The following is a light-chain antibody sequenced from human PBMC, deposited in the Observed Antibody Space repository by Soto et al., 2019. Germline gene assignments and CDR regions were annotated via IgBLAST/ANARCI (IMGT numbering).Light chain of an antibody. J-gene: IGKJ1*01. V-gene: IGKV1-5*01. Sequence: DIQTTQSPSALSASVGDRVTITCRASQNISSWLAWYQQKAGKAPKSLIYDASSLESGVPSRMSGSGSGTEFTLTITNLQPDDSATYYCQHYKAFSPWTFGQGTKVDIK. CDR2: DAS. CDR1: QNISSW. CDR3: QHYKAFSPWT.